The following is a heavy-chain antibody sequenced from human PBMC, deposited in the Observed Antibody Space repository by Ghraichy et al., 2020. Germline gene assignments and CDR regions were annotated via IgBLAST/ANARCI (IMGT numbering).Heavy chain of an antibody. D-gene: IGHD3-16*02. CDR1: GFTFSSYA. CDR2: ISGSGGST. Sequence: GGSLRLSCAASGFTFSSYAMSWVRQAPGKGLEWVSAISGSGGSTYYADSVKGRFTISRDNSKNTLYLQMNSLRAEDTAVYYCARGGRDDYVWGSYRYSLGYFDYWGQGTLVTVSS. J-gene: IGHJ4*02. V-gene: IGHV3-23*01. CDR3: ARGGRDDYVWGSYRYSLGYFDY.